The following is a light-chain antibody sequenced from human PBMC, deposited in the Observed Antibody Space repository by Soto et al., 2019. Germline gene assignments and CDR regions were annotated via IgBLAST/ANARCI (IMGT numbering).Light chain of an antibody. CDR1: QSVSSW. J-gene: IGKJ5*01. CDR3: QQFKNYVT. V-gene: IGKV1-5*03. CDR2: KAS. Sequence: DIQMTPSPSTLSASVVDRVTITCRASQSVSSWLAWYQQKPGKAPRLLIYKASSLGGGVPSRFSGSGSGTEFTLTITSLEPEDFATYYCQQFKNYVTFGQGTRLEIK.